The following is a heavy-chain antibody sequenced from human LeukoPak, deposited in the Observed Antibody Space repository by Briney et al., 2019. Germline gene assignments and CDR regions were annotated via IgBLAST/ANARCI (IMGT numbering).Heavy chain of an antibody. CDR2: IKQDGSEK. CDR3: ARERPVAAVALEY. J-gene: IGHJ4*02. Sequence: GGSLRLSCAASGFTFSSYWMSWVRQAPGKGLEWVANIKQDGSEKYYVDSVKGRFTISRDNAKNSLYLQMNNLRVDDTAVYYCARERPVAAVALEYWGQGTLVTVSS. V-gene: IGHV3-7*01. D-gene: IGHD6-19*01. CDR1: GFTFSSYW.